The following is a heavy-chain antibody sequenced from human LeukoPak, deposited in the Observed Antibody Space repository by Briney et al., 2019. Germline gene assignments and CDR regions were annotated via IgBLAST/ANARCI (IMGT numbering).Heavy chain of an antibody. Sequence: GGSLRLSCAASGFTFSDYYMSWIRQAPGKGLEWVSYISSSGSTIYYADSVKGRFTISRDNAKNSLYLQMNSLRAGDTAVYYCARGRYYYGSSGYYDAFDIWGQGTMVTVSS. CDR2: ISSSGSTI. J-gene: IGHJ3*02. CDR3: ARGRYYYGSSGYYDAFDI. CDR1: GFTFSDYY. V-gene: IGHV3-11*01. D-gene: IGHD3-22*01.